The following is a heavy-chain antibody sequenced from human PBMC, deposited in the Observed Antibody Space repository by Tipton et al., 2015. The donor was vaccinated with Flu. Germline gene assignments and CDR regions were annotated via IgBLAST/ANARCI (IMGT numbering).Heavy chain of an antibody. CDR1: GYSISSGYY. CDR3: ARGSGSGTYVIFDY. CDR2: IDHSGTT. J-gene: IGHJ4*02. Sequence: TLSLTCTVSGYSISSGYYWCWIRQPPGKGLEWIGSIDHSGTTYYNLTLKSRVTMSVDTSKRQFSLKLRSVTAADTAVYFCARGSGSGTYVIFDYWGQGTLVTVSS. D-gene: IGHD3-10*01. V-gene: IGHV4-38-2*02.